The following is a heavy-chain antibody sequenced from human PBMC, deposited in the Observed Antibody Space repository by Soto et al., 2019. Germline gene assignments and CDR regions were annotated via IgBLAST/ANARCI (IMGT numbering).Heavy chain of an antibody. CDR3: ARIQVTTQQVDWYFDL. CDR2: IFSNDEK. J-gene: IGHJ2*01. CDR1: GFSLSNARMG. Sequence: QVTLKESGPVLVKPTETLTLTCTVSGFSLSNARMGVSWIRQPTGKALEWLAHIFSNDEKSYSTSLKSRLTISKDTSKSQVVLTMTNMDPVDTATYYCARIQVTTQQVDWYFDLWGRGTLVTVSS. D-gene: IGHD4-17*01. V-gene: IGHV2-26*01.